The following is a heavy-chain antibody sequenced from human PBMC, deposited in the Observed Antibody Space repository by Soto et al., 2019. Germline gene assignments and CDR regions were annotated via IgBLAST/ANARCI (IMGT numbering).Heavy chain of an antibody. CDR2: INHSGST. J-gene: IGHJ5*02. Sequence: PSETLSLTCAVYGGSFSGYYWSWIRQPPGKGLEWIGEINHSGSTNYNPSLKSRVTISVDTSKNQFSLKLSSVTAADTAVYYCARVPGRSYDFWSGYYTTWGQGTLVTVSS. CDR3: ARVPGRSYDFWSGYYTT. V-gene: IGHV4-34*01. D-gene: IGHD3-3*01. CDR1: GGSFSGYY.